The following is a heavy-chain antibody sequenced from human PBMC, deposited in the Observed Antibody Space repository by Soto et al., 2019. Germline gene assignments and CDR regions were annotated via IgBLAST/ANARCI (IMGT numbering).Heavy chain of an antibody. D-gene: IGHD2-15*01. J-gene: IGHJ3*02. CDR3: ARLGNFCSGGSCYHDAFDI. V-gene: IGHV4-39*01. CDR2: IYYSGST. CDR1: GGSISSSSYY. Sequence: SETLSLTCTVSGGSISSSSYYWGWIRQPPGKGLGWIGSIYYSGSTYYNPSLKSRVTISVDTSKNQFSLKLSSVTAADTAVYYCARLGNFCSGGSCYHDAFDIWGQGTMVTVSS.